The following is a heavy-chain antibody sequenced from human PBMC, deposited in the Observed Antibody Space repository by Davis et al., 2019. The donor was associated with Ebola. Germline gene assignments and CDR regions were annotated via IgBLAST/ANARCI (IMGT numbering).Heavy chain of an antibody. CDR1: GGSISTYY. CDR3: ARGIGLSAFDI. CDR2: IFYSGST. D-gene: IGHD2-2*03. Sequence: MPSETLSLTCTVSGGSISTYYWSWIRQPPGKGLEWIGYIFYSGSTNYNPSLKSRLTISVDMSKNQFSLKLSSVTAADTAVYYCARGIGLSAFDIWGQGTMVTVSS. J-gene: IGHJ3*02. V-gene: IGHV4-59*01.